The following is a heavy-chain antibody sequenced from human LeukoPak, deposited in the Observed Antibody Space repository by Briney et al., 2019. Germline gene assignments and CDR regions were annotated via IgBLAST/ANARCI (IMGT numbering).Heavy chain of an antibody. V-gene: IGHV1-18*01. D-gene: IGHD3-3*01. Sequence: ASVKVSCKASGHTFTSCGISWVRQAPGQGLDWMGWISAYNGNTNYAQKLQGRVTMTTDTSTGTAYMELRSLRSDDTAVYYCARDSRTSPYYYYGTDVWGQGTTVTVSS. CDR3: ARDSRTSPYYYYGTDV. CDR1: GHTFTSCG. CDR2: ISAYNGNT. J-gene: IGHJ6*02.